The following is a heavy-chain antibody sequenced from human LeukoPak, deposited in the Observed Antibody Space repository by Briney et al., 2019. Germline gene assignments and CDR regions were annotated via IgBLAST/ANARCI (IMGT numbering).Heavy chain of an antibody. CDR3: AREVGATGGNWFDP. D-gene: IGHD1-26*01. V-gene: IGHV1-18*01. J-gene: IGHJ5*02. CDR2: ISAYNGNT. Sequence: GASVKVSCKASSYTFTSYGISWVRQAPGQGLEWMGWISAYNGNTNYAQKLQGRVTMTTDTSTSTAYMELRSLRSDDTAVYYCAREVGATGGNWFDPWGQGTLVTVSS. CDR1: SYTFTSYG.